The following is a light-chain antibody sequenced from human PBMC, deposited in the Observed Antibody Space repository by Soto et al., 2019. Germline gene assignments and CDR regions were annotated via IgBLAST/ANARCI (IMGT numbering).Light chain of an antibody. Sequence: EIVLTQSPGTLSLSPGXRATLSCRASQSVSSSYLAWYQQKPGQAPRLLIYGASSRATGIPDRFSGSGSGTDFTLTISRLEPEDFAVYSCQHYGSSPLTFGGGTK. CDR2: GAS. V-gene: IGKV3-20*01. J-gene: IGKJ4*01. CDR3: QHYGSSPLT. CDR1: QSVSSSY.